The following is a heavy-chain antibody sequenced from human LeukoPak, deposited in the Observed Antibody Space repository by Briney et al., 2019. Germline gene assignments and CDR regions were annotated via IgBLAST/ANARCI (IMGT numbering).Heavy chain of an antibody. D-gene: IGHD3-3*01. CDR1: GGSISSYY. V-gene: IGHV4-59*01. J-gene: IGHJ4*02. CDR2: IYYSGST. CDR3: ARDFSRRGGAYFDY. Sequence: SETLSLTCTVSGGSISSYYWSWIRQPPGKGLEWIGYIYYSGSTNYNPSLKSRVTISVDTSKNQFSLKLSSVTAADTAVYYCARDFSRRGGAYFDYWGQGTLVTVSS.